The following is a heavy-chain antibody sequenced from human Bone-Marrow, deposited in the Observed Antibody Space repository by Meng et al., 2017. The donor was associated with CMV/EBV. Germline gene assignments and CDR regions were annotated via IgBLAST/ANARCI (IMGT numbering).Heavy chain of an antibody. CDR2: ISSSISTT. V-gene: IGHV3-48*04. CDR1: GFTFSSYG. CDR3: ARGSYGSGSFYPQPFDY. Sequence: GGSLRLSCAASGFTFSSYGMHWVRQAPGKGLEWVSYISSSISTTYYADSVKGRFTISRDNAKNSLHLQMNSLRAEDTAVYYCARGSYGSGSFYPQPFDYWGQGTLVTVSS. J-gene: IGHJ4*02. D-gene: IGHD3-10*01.